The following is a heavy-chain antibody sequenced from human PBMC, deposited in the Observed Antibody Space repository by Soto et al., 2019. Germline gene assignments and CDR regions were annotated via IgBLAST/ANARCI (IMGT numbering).Heavy chain of an antibody. CDR3: ARDLSIQGRFLEWLPHGYYGMDV. J-gene: IGHJ6*02. V-gene: IGHV3-21*01. CDR1: GFTFSSYS. CDR2: ISSSSSYI. Sequence: GGSLRLSCAASGFTFSSYSMNWVRQAPGKGLEWVSSISSSSSYIYYADSVKGRFTISRDNAKNSLYLQTNSLRAEDTAVYYCARDLSIQGRFLEWLPHGYYGMDVWGQGTTVTVSS. D-gene: IGHD3-3*01.